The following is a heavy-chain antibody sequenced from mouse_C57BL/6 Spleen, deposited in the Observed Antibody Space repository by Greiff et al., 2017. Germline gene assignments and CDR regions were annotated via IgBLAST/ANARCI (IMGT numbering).Heavy chain of an antibody. CDR1: GYTFTDYY. V-gene: IGHV1-76*01. J-gene: IGHJ2*01. CDR2: IYPGSGNT. Sequence: QVQLQQSGAELVRPGASVKLSCKASGYTFTDYYINWVKQRPGQGLEWIARIYPGSGNTYYNEKFKGKATLTAEKSSSTAYMQLSSLTSEDSAVYFCARGPLGNYEGYCDYWGQGTTLTVSS. D-gene: IGHD2-1*01. CDR3: ARGPLGNYEGYCDY.